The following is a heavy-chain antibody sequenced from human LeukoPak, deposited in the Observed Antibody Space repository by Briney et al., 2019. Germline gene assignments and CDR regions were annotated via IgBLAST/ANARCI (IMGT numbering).Heavy chain of an antibody. D-gene: IGHD2-8*01. J-gene: IGHJ6*03. V-gene: IGHV1-46*01. Sequence: ASVKVSCKASAYTFTNYYIHWVRQAPGQGLEWMGRINPSGDSTNYSQKFQGRVSMTRDTSTSTVYMELSSLRSEDAAVYFCARSAEHCNNGVCFTDYYMDVWGKGTTVTVSS. CDR3: ARSAEHCNNGVCFTDYYMDV. CDR1: AYTFTNYY. CDR2: INPSGDST.